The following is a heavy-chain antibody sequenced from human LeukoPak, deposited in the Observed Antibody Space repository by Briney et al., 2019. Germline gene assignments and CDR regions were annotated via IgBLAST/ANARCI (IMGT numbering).Heavy chain of an antibody. V-gene: IGHV3-23*01. CDR1: GFTFSSYA. J-gene: IGHJ4*02. D-gene: IGHD6-13*01. Sequence: GGSLRLSCAASGFTFSSYAMSWVRQAPGKGLEWVSAISGSGGSTYYADSVKGRFTISRDSFKNTLYLQMNSLRAEDTAVYYCARDSATLAAAGTSYFDYWGQGTLVTVSS. CDR2: ISGSGGST. CDR3: ARDSATLAAAGTSYFDY.